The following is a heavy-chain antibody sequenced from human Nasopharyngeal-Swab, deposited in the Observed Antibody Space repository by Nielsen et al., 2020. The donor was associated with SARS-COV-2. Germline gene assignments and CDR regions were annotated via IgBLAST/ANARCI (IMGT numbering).Heavy chain of an antibody. CDR3: ARDGTHSSSWPGD. CDR1: GGSISSGDYY. D-gene: IGHD6-13*01. V-gene: IGHV4-30-4*01. CDR2: IYYSGST. Sequence: SETLFLTCTVSGGSISSGDYYWSWIRQPPGKGLEWIGYIYYSGSTYYNPSLKSRVTISVDTSKNQFSLKLSSVTAADTAVYYCARDGTHSSSWPGDWGQGTLVTVSS. J-gene: IGHJ4*02.